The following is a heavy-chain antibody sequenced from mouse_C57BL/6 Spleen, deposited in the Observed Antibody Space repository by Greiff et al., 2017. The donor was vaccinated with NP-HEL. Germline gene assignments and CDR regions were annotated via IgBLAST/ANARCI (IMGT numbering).Heavy chain of an antibody. V-gene: IGHV1-20*01. D-gene: IGHD1-1*01. J-gene: IGHJ2*01. CDR2: INPYNGDT. CDR3: ARRPLYTTVVPFDY. CDR1: GYSFTGYF. Sequence: EVMLVESGPELVKPGDSVKISCKASGYSFTGYFMNWVMQSHGKSLEWIGRINPYNGDTFYNQKFKGKATLTVDKSSSTAHMELRSLTSEDSAVYYCARRPLYTTVVPFDYWGQGTTLTVSS.